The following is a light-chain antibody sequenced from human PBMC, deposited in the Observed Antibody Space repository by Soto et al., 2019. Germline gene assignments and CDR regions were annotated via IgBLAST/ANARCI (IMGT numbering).Light chain of an antibody. J-gene: IGLJ1*01. CDR3: FSFYNGWTQV. V-gene: IGLV2-14*01. Sequence: QSALTQPPSVSGSPGQSITISCTGSSSDIGAYYDVSWFQQYPGKAPKLIISDVRNRPSVVSKLSSGIKSGTASALLISALLTDEEADYFCFSFYNGWTQVFGTGTKLTVL. CDR2: DVR. CDR1: SSDIGAYYD.